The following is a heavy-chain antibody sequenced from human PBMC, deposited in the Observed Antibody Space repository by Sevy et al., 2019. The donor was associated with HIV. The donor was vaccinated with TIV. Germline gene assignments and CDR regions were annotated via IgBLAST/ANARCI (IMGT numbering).Heavy chain of an antibody. CDR1: GYTFTGYG. J-gene: IGHJ6*02. D-gene: IGHD6-13*01. Sequence: ASVKVSCKASGYTFTGYGISWVRQAPGQGLEWMGWISAYNGNTNYAQKLQGRVTMTTDTSTSTAYMELRSLRSDDTAVYYCARDRGWDSSWPLDYYGMDVWGQGTTVTVS. CDR3: ARDRGWDSSWPLDYYGMDV. CDR2: ISAYNGNT. V-gene: IGHV1-18*01.